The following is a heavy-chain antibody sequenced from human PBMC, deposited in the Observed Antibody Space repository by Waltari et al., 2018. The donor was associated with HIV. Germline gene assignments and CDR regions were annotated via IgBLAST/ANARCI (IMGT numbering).Heavy chain of an antibody. J-gene: IGHJ6*02. CDR2: ISSSSSYI. D-gene: IGHD6-13*01. Sequence: EVQLVESGGGLVKPGGSLRLSCADSGLSLSSYSMNWVRQAPGKGLEWVASISSSSSYIYYADSVKGRFTISRDNAKNSLYLQMNSLRVEDTAVYYCANSGGIGPYGMDVWGQGTTVTVSS. V-gene: IGHV3-21*01. CDR3: ANSGGIGPYGMDV. CDR1: GLSLSSYS.